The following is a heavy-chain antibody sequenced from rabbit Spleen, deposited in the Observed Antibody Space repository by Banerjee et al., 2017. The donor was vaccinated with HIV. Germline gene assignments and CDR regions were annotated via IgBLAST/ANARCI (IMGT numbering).Heavy chain of an antibody. V-gene: IGHV1S40*01. CDR3: ARDLDGVIGWNFGW. CDR2: IDPIFTAT. CDR1: GFSFSSGDW. J-gene: IGHJ4*01. Sequence: QSLEESGGDLVKPGASLTLTCTASGFSFSSGDWMYWVRQAPGKGLEWIGYIDPIFTATYYANWAKGRFTFSKTSSTTVTLQMTSLTAADTATYFCARDLDGVIGWNFGWWGPGTLVTVS. D-gene: IGHD1-1*01.